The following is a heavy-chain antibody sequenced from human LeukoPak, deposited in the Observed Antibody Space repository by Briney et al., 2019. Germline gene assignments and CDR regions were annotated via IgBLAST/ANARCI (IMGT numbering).Heavy chain of an antibody. CDR3: AKGGKKRGYNYGYDVDY. CDR2: ISGSGGTT. CDR1: GLTFXXXT. Sequence: GLTFXXXTMXWXXXAPGKGLEWVSAISGSGGTTYYADSVKGRFTISRDNSKNTLYLQMNSLRAEDTAVYYCAKGGKKRGYNYGYDVDYWGQGTLVTVSS. D-gene: IGHD5-18*01. V-gene: IGHV3-23*01. J-gene: IGHJ4*02.